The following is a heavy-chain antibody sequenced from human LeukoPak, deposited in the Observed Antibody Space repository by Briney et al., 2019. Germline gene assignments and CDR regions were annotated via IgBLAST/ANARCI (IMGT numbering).Heavy chain of an antibody. CDR1: GFTFSSYA. Sequence: GGSLRLSCAASGFTFSSYAMSWVRQAPGKGLEWVSAISGSGGSTYYADSVKGRCTISRDNSKNTLYLQMNSLRAEDTAVYYCAKQILYGSGSYYNGGAFDIWGQGTMVTVSS. CDR2: ISGSGGST. V-gene: IGHV3-23*01. D-gene: IGHD3-10*01. CDR3: AKQILYGSGSYYNGGAFDI. J-gene: IGHJ3*02.